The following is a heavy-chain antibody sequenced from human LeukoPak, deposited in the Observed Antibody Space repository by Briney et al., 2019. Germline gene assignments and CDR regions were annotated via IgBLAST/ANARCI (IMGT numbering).Heavy chain of an antibody. CDR3: AKDFQSLDYFDY. Sequence: GGSLRLSCAPSGFTFRSYGMHWVRQAPGEGLEWVAVISSDGNNKYYADSVKGRFTISRDNSKNTLFLQMNSLRAEDTAVYYCAKDFQSLDYFDYWGQGTLVTVSS. J-gene: IGHJ4*02. CDR1: GFTFRSYG. V-gene: IGHV3-30*18. CDR2: ISSDGNNK.